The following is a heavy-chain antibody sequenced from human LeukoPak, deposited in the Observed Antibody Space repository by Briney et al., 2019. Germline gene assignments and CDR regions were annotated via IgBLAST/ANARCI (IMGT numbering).Heavy chain of an antibody. CDR2: INANTGVT. J-gene: IGHJ4*02. Sequence: ASVKVSCKTSGFTFTGHYMHWLRQAPGQGLEWMGWINANTGVTHYAVKFQGRVTLTRDTSISTVYMELTTLTSDDTALYYCAVAPGDYWGQGTLVSVSA. CDR3: AVAPGDY. V-gene: IGHV1-2*02. CDR1: GFTFTGHY. D-gene: IGHD2-21*01.